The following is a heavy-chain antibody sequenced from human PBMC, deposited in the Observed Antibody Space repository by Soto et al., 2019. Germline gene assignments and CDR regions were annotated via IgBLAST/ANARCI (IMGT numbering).Heavy chain of an antibody. Sequence: GGSLRLSCAASGFTFSSYSMNWVRQAPGKGLEWVSSISSSSSYIYYTDSVKGRFTISRDNAKNSLYLQMNSLRAEDTAVYYCARDRLTTIADDAFDIWGQGTMVTVSS. V-gene: IGHV3-21*01. J-gene: IGHJ3*02. CDR1: GFTFSSYS. D-gene: IGHD6-13*01. CDR3: ARDRLTTIADDAFDI. CDR2: ISSSSSYI.